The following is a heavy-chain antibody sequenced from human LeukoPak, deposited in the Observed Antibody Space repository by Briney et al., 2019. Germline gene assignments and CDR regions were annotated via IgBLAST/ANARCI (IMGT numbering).Heavy chain of an antibody. Sequence: GGSLRLSCAASGFTFSSYGMHWVRQAPGKGLEWVAFIRYDGSNKYYADSVKGRFTISRDNSKNSLYLQMNRLRADDTAVYYCARDPNGDYVGAFEILGQGTMVTVSS. CDR3: ARDPNGDYVGAFEI. J-gene: IGHJ3*02. D-gene: IGHD4-17*01. V-gene: IGHV3-30*02. CDR1: GFTFSSYG. CDR2: IRYDGSNK.